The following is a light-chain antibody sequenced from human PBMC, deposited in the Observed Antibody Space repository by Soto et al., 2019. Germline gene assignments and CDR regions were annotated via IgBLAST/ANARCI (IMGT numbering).Light chain of an antibody. Sequence: QSALTQPASVSGSPGQPITISCTGTSSDVGSYNYVSWYQQNPGKAPKLIIHDVSNRPSGVSNRFSGSKSGNTASLTISWLQDEDEDNYYCSSYTSTNTLIFGGGTKLTVL. CDR2: DVS. CDR1: SSDVGSYNY. J-gene: IGLJ2*01. CDR3: SSYTSTNTLI. V-gene: IGLV2-14*01.